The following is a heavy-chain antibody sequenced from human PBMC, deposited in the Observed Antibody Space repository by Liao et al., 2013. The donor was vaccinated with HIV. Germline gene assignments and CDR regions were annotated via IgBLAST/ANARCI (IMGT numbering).Heavy chain of an antibody. CDR2: IYYSGST. CDR1: GGSISRYY. Sequence: QVQLQESGPRLVKPSETLSLTCTVSGGSISRYYWSWIRQPPGKGLEWIGYIYYSGSTNYNPSLKSRVTISVDTSKNQFSLKVSSVTAADTAVYYCARLERRNWFDPWGQGTLVTVSS. CDR3: ARLERRNWFDP. D-gene: IGHD1-1*01. J-gene: IGHJ5*02. V-gene: IGHV4-59*01.